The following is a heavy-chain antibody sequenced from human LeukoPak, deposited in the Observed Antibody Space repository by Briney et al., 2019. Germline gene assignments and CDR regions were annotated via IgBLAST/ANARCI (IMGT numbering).Heavy chain of an antibody. Sequence: ESLKISCKGSGYSFSTYWIGWVRQMPGKGLEWMGIIFPGDSDTRYSPSFQGQVTISADKSISTAYLQWSSLKASDTAMYYCARRSYSASYYDYWGQGTLVTVSS. D-gene: IGHD1-26*01. V-gene: IGHV5-51*01. CDR3: ARRSYSASYYDY. J-gene: IGHJ4*02. CDR1: GYSFSTYW. CDR2: IFPGDSDT.